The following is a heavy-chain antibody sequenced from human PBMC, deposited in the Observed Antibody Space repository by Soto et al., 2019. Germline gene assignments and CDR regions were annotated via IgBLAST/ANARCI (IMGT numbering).Heavy chain of an antibody. CDR3: ASWGGWSGGSC. CDR1: GFTFSSYT. Sequence: EVQLVESGGGLVKPGGSLRLSCAASGFTFSSYTMNWVRQAPGKGLEWVSSITSSSSYIYYADSVKGRFTISRDNAKNSLDLQRNSLRAEDTAVYYCASWGGWSGGSCWGQGTLVTVSS. CDR2: ITSSSSYI. J-gene: IGHJ4*02. V-gene: IGHV3-21*02. D-gene: IGHD2-15*01.